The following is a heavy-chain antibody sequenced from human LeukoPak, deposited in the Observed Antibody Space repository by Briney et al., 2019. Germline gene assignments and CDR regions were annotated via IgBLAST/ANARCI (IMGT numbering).Heavy chain of an antibody. CDR1: GYTFTSYD. CDR3: ASPQHKMATIVDHDAFDI. D-gene: IGHD5-24*01. Sequence: RASVKVSCKASGYTFTSYDINWVRQATGQGLEWMGWINPNSGGTNYAQKFQGRVTMTRDTSISTAYMELSRLRSDDTAVYYCASPQHKMATIVDHDAFDIWGQGTMVTVSS. V-gene: IGHV1-2*02. CDR2: INPNSGGT. J-gene: IGHJ3*02.